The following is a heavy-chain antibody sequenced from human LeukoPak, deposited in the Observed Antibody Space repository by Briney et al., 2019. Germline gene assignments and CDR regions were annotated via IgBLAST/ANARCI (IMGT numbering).Heavy chain of an antibody. Sequence: TSETLSLTCTVSGGSVSSSGYYWGWIRQPPGKGLEWIGSIFRTGSTYYNASLQSRVSISVDTSQNHFALKLASVTAADTAVYFCARRVGFYGSGSLNYFDPWGQGILVSVSS. V-gene: IGHV4-39*02. CDR1: GGSVSSSGYY. CDR3: ARRVGFYGSGSLNYFDP. CDR2: IFRTGST. J-gene: IGHJ5*01. D-gene: IGHD3-10*01.